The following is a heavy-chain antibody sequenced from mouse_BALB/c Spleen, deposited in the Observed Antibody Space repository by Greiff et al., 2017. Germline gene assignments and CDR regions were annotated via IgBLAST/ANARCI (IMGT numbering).Heavy chain of an antibody. V-gene: IGHV14-3*02. D-gene: IGHD1-2*01. CDR2: IDPANGNT. CDR1: GFNIKDTY. CDR3: ARDYGYDGTFYAMDY. J-gene: IGHJ4*01. Sequence: VQLKQSGAELVKPGASVKLSCTASGFNIKDTYMHWVKQRPEQGLEWIGRIDPANGNTKYDPKFQGKATITADTSSNTAYLQLSSLTSEDTAVYYCARDYGYDGTFYAMDYWGQGTSVTVSS.